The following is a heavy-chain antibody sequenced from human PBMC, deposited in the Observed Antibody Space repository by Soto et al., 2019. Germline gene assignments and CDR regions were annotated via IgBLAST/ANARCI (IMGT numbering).Heavy chain of an antibody. V-gene: IGHV4-4*02. Sequence: QVQVQESGPGLVKPSGTLSLTCAVSDGSISSSDWLSWVRQPPGKGLEWIGEISHSGGTNYNPSLQSRVTMSVDSSNKQFSLKLSFVTAADTAVYDCAKHGRTGYNIDDWGQGTLNTVSS. D-gene: IGHD5-12*01. J-gene: IGHJ4*02. CDR1: DGSISSSDW. CDR3: AKHGRTGYNIDD. CDR2: ISHSGGT.